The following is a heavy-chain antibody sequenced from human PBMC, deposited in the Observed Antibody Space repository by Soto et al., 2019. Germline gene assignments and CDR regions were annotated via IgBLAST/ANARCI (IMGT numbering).Heavy chain of an antibody. Sequence: SETLSLTCTVSGGSVSSGSYYWTWIRQPPGKGLEWLGYIYYSGTTNYNPPLKSRITISVDTSGNQFSLKLSSVTAADTAVYFCARPSCPTPPCQAPGIDVWAQGTTVTSP. J-gene: IGHJ6*02. V-gene: IGHV4-61*01. D-gene: IGHD2-15*01. CDR3: ARPSCPTPPCQAPGIDV. CDR1: GGSVSSGSYY. CDR2: IYYSGTT.